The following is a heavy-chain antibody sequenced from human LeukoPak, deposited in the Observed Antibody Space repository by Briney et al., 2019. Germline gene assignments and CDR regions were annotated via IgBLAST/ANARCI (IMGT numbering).Heavy chain of an antibody. V-gene: IGHV4-34*08. Sequence: PGGSLRLSCAASGFTFSSYSMNWIRQPPGKGLEWIGEINHSGSTNYNPSLKSRVTISVDTSKNQFSLKLSSVTAADTAVFYCAANSADYNTLGSSYKVWGQGTLVTVSS. CDR2: INHSGST. D-gene: IGHD3-10*01. CDR1: GFTFSSYS. J-gene: IGHJ4*02. CDR3: AANSADYNTLGSSYKV.